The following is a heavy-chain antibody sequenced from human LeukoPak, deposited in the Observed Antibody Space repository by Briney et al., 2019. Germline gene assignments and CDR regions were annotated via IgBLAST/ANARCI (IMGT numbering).Heavy chain of an antibody. CDR2: IYATGST. Sequence: SETLSLTCTVSGGSISRYYWSWIRQPAGKGLEWIGRIYATGSTNYNASLKSRVTMSVDTSKNQFSLKLSSVTAADTAVYYCARGASILYYYDSSGSSYYFDYWGQGTLVTVSS. CDR3: ARGASILYYYDSSGSSYYFDY. J-gene: IGHJ4*02. V-gene: IGHV4-4*07. D-gene: IGHD3-22*01. CDR1: GGSISRYY.